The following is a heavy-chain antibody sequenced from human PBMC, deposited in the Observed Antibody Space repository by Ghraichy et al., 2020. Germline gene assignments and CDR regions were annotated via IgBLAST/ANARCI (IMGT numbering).Heavy chain of an antibody. CDR3: ARRSAALWFGPGPIDY. V-gene: IGHV5-51*01. D-gene: IGHD3-10*01. Sequence: GESLNISCKGSGYSFTTYWIGWVRQMPGKGLEWMGIIYPGDADTRYNPSFQGQVTISADKSTNTAYLQWSSLKASDTAMYYCARRSAALWFGPGPIDYWGQGTLVTVSS. J-gene: IGHJ4*02. CDR1: GYSFTTYW. CDR2: IYPGDADT.